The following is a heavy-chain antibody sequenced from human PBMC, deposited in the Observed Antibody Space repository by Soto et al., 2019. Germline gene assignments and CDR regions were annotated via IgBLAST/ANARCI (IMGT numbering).Heavy chain of an antibody. CDR3: ASDSSGYEALAY. J-gene: IGHJ4*02. CDR1: GFTFSRYG. Sequence: GGSLRLSCAASGFTFSRYGMLWVRQAPGKGLEWVAVISYDGSNKYYADSVKGRFTISRDNSKNTLYLQMNSLRAEDTAVYYCASDSSGYEALAYWGQGTLVTVSS. V-gene: IGHV3-30*03. CDR2: ISYDGSNK. D-gene: IGHD3-22*01.